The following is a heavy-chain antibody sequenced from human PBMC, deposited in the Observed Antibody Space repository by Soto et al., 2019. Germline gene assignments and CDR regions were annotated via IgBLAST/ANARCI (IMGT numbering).Heavy chain of an antibody. J-gene: IGHJ4*02. CDR3: AKADRPYYEILTGPDY. D-gene: IGHD3-9*01. CDR2: LGGTGGRA. CDR1: GFTFSSYA. V-gene: IGHV3-23*01. Sequence: PGGSLRLSCAASGFTFSSYAMCWVRQAPGKGLEWVSALGGTGGRAYYAESVRGRFTVSRDNSRNTLFLQMNSLRVEDTAIYYCAKADRPYYEILTGPDYWGQGTPVTVSS.